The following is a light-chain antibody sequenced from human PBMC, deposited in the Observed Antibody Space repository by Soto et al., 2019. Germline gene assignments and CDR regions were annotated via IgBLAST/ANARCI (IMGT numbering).Light chain of an antibody. V-gene: IGKV3-15*01. J-gene: IGKJ5*01. Sequence: EIVMTQSPATLSVSPGERATLSCRASQSVSSNLAWYQQEPGQAPRLLIYGASTRATGIPARFSGSGSGTEFTLTISSLQSEDFAVYYCQQYNNWPFTFGQGTDWRLN. CDR1: QSVSSN. CDR3: QQYNNWPFT. CDR2: GAS.